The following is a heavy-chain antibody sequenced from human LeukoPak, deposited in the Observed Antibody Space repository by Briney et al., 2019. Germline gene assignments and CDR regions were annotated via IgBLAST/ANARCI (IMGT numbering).Heavy chain of an antibody. V-gene: IGHV3-33*01. CDR2: IWYDGSNK. D-gene: IGHD6-19*01. CDR3: ARDPGGSGYSFDS. CDR1: GFTFSSSG. J-gene: IGHJ4*02. Sequence: PGRSLRLSCAASGFTFSSSGMHWVRQAPGKGLEWVALIWYDGSNKYYADSVKGRFTISRYNSKNTLYLQMNSLRAEDTAIYYCARDPGGSGYSFDSWGQGTLVTVSS.